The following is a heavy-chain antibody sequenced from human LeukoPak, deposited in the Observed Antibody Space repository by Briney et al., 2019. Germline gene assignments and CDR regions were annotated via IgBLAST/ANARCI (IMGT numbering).Heavy chain of an antibody. J-gene: IGHJ4*02. D-gene: IGHD6-13*01. CDR1: GGSISSYY. CDR3: ARGVYIAAAQYGY. Sequence: SETLSLTCTVSGGSISSYYWSWIRQPPGKGLEWIGYIYYSGTTNYNPSLKSRVTISVDTSKDQFSLKLSSMTAADTAVYYCARGVYIAAAQYGYWGQGTLVTVSS. V-gene: IGHV4-59*01. CDR2: IYYSGTT.